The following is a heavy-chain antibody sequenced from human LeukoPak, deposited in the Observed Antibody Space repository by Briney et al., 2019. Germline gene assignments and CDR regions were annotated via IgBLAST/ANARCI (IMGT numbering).Heavy chain of an antibody. CDR1: GGSISRYY. V-gene: IGHV4-4*07. CDR2: IYTSGST. J-gene: IGHJ6*03. Sequence: SETLSLTCTVSGGSISRYYWSWIRQPAGKGLEWIGRIYTSGSTNYNPSLKSRVTISVDTSKNQFSLKLSSVTAADTAVYYCARGRWDSGYGGYYYYMDVWGKGTTVTISS. D-gene: IGHD5-12*01. CDR3: ARGRWDSGYGGYYYYMDV.